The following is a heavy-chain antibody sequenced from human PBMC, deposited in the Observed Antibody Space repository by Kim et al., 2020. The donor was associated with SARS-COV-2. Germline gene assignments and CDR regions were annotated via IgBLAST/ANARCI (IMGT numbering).Heavy chain of an antibody. CDR1: GFTFSNCA. V-gene: IGHV3-23*01. CDR3: VKAGGLYDTTWYDFDF. J-gene: IGHJ4*02. D-gene: IGHD3-22*01. CDR2: ISSNSRNT. Sequence: GGSLRLSCVASGFTFSNCAMSWVRRAPGRGLEWVSIISSNSRNTYYADSVAGRYIISRDNSRNTVFLQMNSLRAEDTALYYCVKAGGLYDTTWYDFDFWGQGALVTVSS.